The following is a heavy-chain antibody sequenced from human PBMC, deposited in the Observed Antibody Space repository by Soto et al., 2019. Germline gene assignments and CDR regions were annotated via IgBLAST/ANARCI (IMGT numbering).Heavy chain of an antibody. CDR1: GFTFGDYA. Sequence: GGSLRLSCAASGFTFGDYAMHWVRQVPGKGREWVSGINWNSGSIGYGDSVKGRFAISRDNAKNSLHLQMNSLSAEDTAFYYCVKDESINWYSGHFRHWGQGTLVTVSS. V-gene: IGHV3-9*01. CDR3: VKDESINWYSGHFRH. D-gene: IGHD6-13*01. J-gene: IGHJ1*01. CDR2: INWNSGSI.